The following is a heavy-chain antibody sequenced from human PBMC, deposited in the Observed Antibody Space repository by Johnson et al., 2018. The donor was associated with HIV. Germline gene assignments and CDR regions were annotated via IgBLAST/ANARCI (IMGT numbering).Heavy chain of an antibody. CDR3: ARDNWNEDI. J-gene: IGHJ3*02. Sequence: QVQLVESGGGVVQPGRSLRLSCAASGFTFSSYAMHWVRQAPGKGLKWVAVISYDGNNKYYADSVKGRFTISRDNSKNTLYLQMNSLRAEDTAVYYCARDNWNEDIWGQGTMVTVSS. CDR1: GFTFSSYA. D-gene: IGHD1-20*01. V-gene: IGHV3-30-3*01. CDR2: ISYDGNNK.